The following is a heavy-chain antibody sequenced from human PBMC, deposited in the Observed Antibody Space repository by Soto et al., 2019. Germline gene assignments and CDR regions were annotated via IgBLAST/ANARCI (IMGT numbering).Heavy chain of an antibody. V-gene: IGHV3-23*01. CDR3: AKEKGNREPFDY. CDR1: GFTFSFYG. Sequence: EVQVLESGGGLVQPGGSLRLSCAASGFTFSFYGMAWVRQAPGKGPQWVAAISNSGESTFYADSVKGRFTISRDTSDNTLFLHMNSLRGEDTALYYCAKEKGNREPFDYWGRGTLVTVSS. CDR2: ISNSGEST. J-gene: IGHJ4*02.